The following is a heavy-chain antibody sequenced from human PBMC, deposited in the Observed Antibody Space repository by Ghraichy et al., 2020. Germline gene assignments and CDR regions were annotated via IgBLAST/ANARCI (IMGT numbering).Heavy chain of an antibody. CDR3: ARGTSLVRGVIRNYGMDV. CDR2: MNPNSGNT. D-gene: IGHD3-10*01. J-gene: IGHJ6*02. Sequence: GWMNPNSGNTGYAQKFQGRVTLTRNTSISTAYMELSSLRSEDTAVYYCARGTSLVRGVIRNYGMDVWGQGSTVTVSS. V-gene: IGHV1-8*01.